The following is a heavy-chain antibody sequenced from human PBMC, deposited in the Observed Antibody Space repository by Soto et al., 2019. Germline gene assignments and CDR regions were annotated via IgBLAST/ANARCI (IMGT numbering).Heavy chain of an antibody. V-gene: IGHV4-31*03. CDR3: ARDGTSGWVDY. D-gene: IGHD6-19*01. CDR2: IYYSGST. CDR1: GGSISSGGSY. Sequence: QVQLQESGPGLVKPSQTLSLTCTVSGGSISSGGSYWTWIRQHPGKGLEWIGYIYYSGSTYYNPFLKRRVTISIDTSENQFSLKLSSVTAAATAVYYCARDGTSGWVDYWGQGILVTVSS. J-gene: IGHJ4*02.